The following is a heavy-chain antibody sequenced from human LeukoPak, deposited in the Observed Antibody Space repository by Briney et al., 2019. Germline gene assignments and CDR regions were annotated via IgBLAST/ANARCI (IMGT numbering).Heavy chain of an antibody. V-gene: IGHV1-2*02. D-gene: IGHD6-19*01. CDR2: INSKSGGK. Sequence: ASVKVSCKASGYTFTGYYMHWVRQAPGQGLEWMGWINSKSGGKNYAQKFQGRVTMTRDTSISTAYMELSRLRLDDTAVYYCARDSSGADYWGQGTLVTVSS. CDR1: GYTFTGYY. J-gene: IGHJ4*02. CDR3: ARDSSGADY.